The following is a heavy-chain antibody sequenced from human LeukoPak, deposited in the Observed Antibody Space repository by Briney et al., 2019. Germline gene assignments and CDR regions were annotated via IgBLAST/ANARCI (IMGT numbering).Heavy chain of an antibody. Sequence: GESLKISCKGSGYSFTSYWIGWVRQMPGKGLEWMGIIYPGDSDTRYSPSFQGQVTISADKSISTAYLQWSSLKASDTAMYYCARLHGGNSADAPASYWGQGTLATVSS. J-gene: IGHJ4*02. V-gene: IGHV5-51*01. D-gene: IGHD4-23*01. CDR2: IYPGDSDT. CDR3: ARLHGGNSADAPASY. CDR1: GYSFTSYW.